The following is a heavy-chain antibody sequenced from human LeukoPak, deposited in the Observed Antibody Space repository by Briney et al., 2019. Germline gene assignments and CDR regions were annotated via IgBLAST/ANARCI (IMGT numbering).Heavy chain of an antibody. CDR2: INHSGST. J-gene: IGHJ4*02. Sequence: SETLSLTCAVYGGSFGGYYWSWIRQPPGKGLEWIGEINHSGSTNYNPSLKSRVTISVDTSKNQFSLKLSSVTAADTAVYYCVRDGGVSGYDLLDYWGQGTLVTVSS. D-gene: IGHD5-12*01. V-gene: IGHV4-34*01. CDR3: VRDGGVSGYDLLDY. CDR1: GGSFGGYY.